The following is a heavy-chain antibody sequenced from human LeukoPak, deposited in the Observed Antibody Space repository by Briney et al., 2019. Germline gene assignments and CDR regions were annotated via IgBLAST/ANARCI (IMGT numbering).Heavy chain of an antibody. D-gene: IGHD2-15*01. V-gene: IGHV3-23*01. Sequence: GGSLRLSCAASGFTFSSYAMSWVRQAPGKGLEWVSAISGSGGSTYYADSVKGRFTISRDNSKNTLYLQMNSLRAEDTAVYYVAKVGKAVPFFATWGKGTLVTSPQ. CDR1: GFTFSSYA. J-gene: IGHJ4*02. CDR2: ISGSGGST. CDR3: AKVGKAVPFFAT.